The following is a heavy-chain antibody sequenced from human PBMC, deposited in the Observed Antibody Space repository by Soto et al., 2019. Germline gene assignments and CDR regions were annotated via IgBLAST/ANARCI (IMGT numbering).Heavy chain of an antibody. CDR2: INSDGSST. Sequence: QLVESGGGLVQPGGSLRLSCAASGFTFSSSWMDWVRQGPGKGLVWVSRINSDGSSTKYADSVKGRFTISRDNAKNTLLLQMNSARADDTAVYYCGRLGVWSGAYYYMDVWGKGTTVTVSS. CDR3: GRLGVWSGAYYYMDV. V-gene: IGHV3-74*03. J-gene: IGHJ6*03. D-gene: IGHD3-3*01. CDR1: GFTFSSSW.